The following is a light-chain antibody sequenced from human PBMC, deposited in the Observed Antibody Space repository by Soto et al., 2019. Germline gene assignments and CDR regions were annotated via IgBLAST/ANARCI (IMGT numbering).Light chain of an antibody. V-gene: IGLV3-21*04. Sequence: SYELTQPPSVSVAPGKTARITCGGNNIGSKSVHWYQQKPGQAPVLVIYYDSDRPSGIPERFSGSNSGNTATLTISRVEAGDEADYYCQVGDSSSDHRVFGGGTKVTVL. CDR3: QVGDSSSDHRV. CDR2: YDS. CDR1: NIGSKS. J-gene: IGLJ2*01.